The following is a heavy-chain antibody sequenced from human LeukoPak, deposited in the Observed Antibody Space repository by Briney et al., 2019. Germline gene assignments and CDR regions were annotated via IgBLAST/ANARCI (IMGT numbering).Heavy chain of an antibody. CDR1: GFIFSNYW. V-gene: IGHV3-7*01. J-gene: IGHJ4*02. CDR2: IKQDGSVK. Sequence: GGSLRLSCEASGFIFSNYWMSWVRQAPGKGLEWVANIKQDGSVKNYVDSMEGRFIISRDNDKNLLYLQMTSLGAEDTAVYYCVRTSRSISSDYWGQGTQVTVSS. CDR3: VRTSRSISSDY. D-gene: IGHD3-3*02.